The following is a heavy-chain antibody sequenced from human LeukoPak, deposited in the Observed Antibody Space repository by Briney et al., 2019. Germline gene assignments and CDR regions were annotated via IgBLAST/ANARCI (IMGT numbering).Heavy chain of an antibody. CDR2: IFYTGDT. V-gene: IGHV4-59*08. CDR1: AGSITTYY. D-gene: IGHD3-16*01. J-gene: IGHJ2*01. CDR3: ARLKMGAYFDL. Sequence: SETLSLTCPVSAGSITTYYWSWIRQPPGKGLEWVGYIFYTGDTSFSPSPKSRVTISLDTSENQFSLKLSSVTAADTAVYYCARLKMGAYFDLWGRGTLVTVSS.